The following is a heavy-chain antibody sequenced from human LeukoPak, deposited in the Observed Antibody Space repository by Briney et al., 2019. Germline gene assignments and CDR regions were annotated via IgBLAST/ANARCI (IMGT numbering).Heavy chain of an antibody. Sequence: GGSLRLSCAASRFSFNTYWMHWVRQAPGMGLVWVSRISSDGGSTSYADSVKGRFTISRDNAKNTLYLQMNNLRAEDTAVYYCVRGRYYFDHWGQGTLVTVSS. D-gene: IGHD5-24*01. V-gene: IGHV3-74*01. CDR2: ISSDGGST. CDR1: RFSFNTYW. CDR3: VRGRYYFDH. J-gene: IGHJ4*02.